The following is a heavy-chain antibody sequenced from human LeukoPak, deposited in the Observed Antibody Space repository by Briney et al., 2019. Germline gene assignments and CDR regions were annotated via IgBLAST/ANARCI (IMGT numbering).Heavy chain of an antibody. J-gene: IGHJ4*02. V-gene: IGHV3-23*01. CDR1: GFTFSSYA. CDR2: ISGSAGST. D-gene: IGHD6-13*01. CDR3: AKEAAAGTVDY. Sequence: GGSLRLSCAASGFTFSSYAMSWVRQAPGKGLEWVSGISGSAGSTDYADSVKGRFTISRDNSKNTLYLQMNSLRGEDTAVYYCAKEAAAGTVDYWGQGTLVTVSS.